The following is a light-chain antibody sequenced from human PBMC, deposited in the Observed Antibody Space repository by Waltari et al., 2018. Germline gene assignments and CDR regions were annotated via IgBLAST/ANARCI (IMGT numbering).Light chain of an antibody. CDR3: LAWDFSTAWT. CDR1: KLGNTF. Sequence: SSGLTQPPSVSVSTGQTATITCSGSKLGNTFASWYQQRPGQSPVLVIYPDKKRPSGIPERFSGSNSGYTATLTISGALPMDEADYYCLAWDFSTAWTFGTGTRVTVL. J-gene: IGLJ1*01. CDR2: PDK. V-gene: IGLV3-1*01.